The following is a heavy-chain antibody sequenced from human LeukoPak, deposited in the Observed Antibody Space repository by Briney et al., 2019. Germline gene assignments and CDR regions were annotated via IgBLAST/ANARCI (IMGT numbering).Heavy chain of an antibody. D-gene: IGHD6-13*01. CDR1: GYSFTSYW. CDR2: IYPGDSDT. V-gene: IGHV5-51*01. J-gene: IGHJ4*02. CDR3: ARQAAAASDY. Sequence: GESLKISCKGSGYSFTSYWIGWVRQMPGKGLEWMGIIYPGDSDTRYSPSFQGQVTFSADKSINTAYLQWSSLKASDTAMYYCARQAAAASDYWGQGTLVTASS.